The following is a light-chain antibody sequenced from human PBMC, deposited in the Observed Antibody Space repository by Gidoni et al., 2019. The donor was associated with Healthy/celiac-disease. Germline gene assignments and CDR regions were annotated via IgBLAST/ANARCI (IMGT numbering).Light chain of an antibody. CDR1: QSVRSN. J-gene: IGKJ5*01. CDR2: GAS. CDR3: QQYNNWPRT. V-gene: IGKV3-15*01. Sequence: EIVMTQSPATLSVSPGEGATLSCRASQSVRSNLAWYQQNPGQAPRFLIYGASTRATGVPARFSGSGSGTEFTLTISSLQSEDFAVYYCQQYNNWPRTFGQXTRLDIK.